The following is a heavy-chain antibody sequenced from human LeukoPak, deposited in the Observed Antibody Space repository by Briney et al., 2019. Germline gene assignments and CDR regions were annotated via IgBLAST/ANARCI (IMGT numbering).Heavy chain of an antibody. J-gene: IGHJ5*02. CDR3: ASSPGIVVTANWFDP. D-gene: IGHD2-21*02. CDR1: GFTFSSYS. V-gene: IGHV3-21*01. CDR2: ISSSSSYI. Sequence: GGSLRLSCAASGFTFSSYSMNWVRQAPGKGLEWVSSISSSSSYIYYADSVKGRFTISRDNAKNSLYLQMNSLRAEDTAVYYCASSPGIVVTANWFDPWGQGTLVTVSS.